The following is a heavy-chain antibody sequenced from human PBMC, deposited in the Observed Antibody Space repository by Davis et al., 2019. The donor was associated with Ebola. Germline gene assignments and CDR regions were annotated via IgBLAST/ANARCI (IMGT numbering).Heavy chain of an antibody. V-gene: IGHV3-33*01. D-gene: IGHD6-19*01. CDR1: GFTFSSYG. J-gene: IGHJ4*02. CDR2: IWYDGSNK. Sequence: PGGSLRLSCAASGFTFSSYGMHWVRQAPGKGLEWVAVIWYDGSNKYYADSVKGRFTISRDNSKNTLYLQMNSLRAEDTAVYYCARDAIFVPGSGHGHFDYWGQGTLVTVSS. CDR3: ARDAIFVPGSGHGHFDY.